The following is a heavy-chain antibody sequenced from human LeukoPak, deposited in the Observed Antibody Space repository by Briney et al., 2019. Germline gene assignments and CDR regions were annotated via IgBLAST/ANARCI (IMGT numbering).Heavy chain of an antibody. J-gene: IGHJ4*02. V-gene: IGHV1-2*02. CDR1: GYTSTGYY. CDR2: INPNSGGT. Sequence: VASVKVSCKASGYTSTGYYMHWVRQAPGQGLEWMGWINPNSGGTNYAQKFQGRVTMTRDTSISTAYMELSRLRSDDTAVYYCARAGDTHSSSWYYFDYWGQGTLVTVSS. CDR3: ARAGDTHSSSWYYFDY. D-gene: IGHD6-13*01.